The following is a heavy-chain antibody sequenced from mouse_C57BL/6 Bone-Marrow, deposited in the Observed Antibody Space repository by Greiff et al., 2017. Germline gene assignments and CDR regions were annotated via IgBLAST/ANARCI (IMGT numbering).Heavy chain of an antibody. Sequence: QVQLQQPGAELVRPGSSVKLSCKASGYTFTSYWMHWVKQRPIQGLEWIGNIDPSDSETHYNQKFKDKATLTVEKSSSTAYMQLSSLTSEDSAVYYCASPFLYYGSSYWYFDVWGTGTTVTVSA. J-gene: IGHJ1*03. CDR1: GYTFTSYW. V-gene: IGHV1-52*01. CDR2: IDPSDSET. CDR3: ASPFLYYGSSYWYFDV. D-gene: IGHD1-1*01.